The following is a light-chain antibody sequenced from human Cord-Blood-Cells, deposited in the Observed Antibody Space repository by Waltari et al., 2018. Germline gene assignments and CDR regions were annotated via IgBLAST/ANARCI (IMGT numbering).Light chain of an antibody. V-gene: IGKV3-11*01. Sequence: EIVLTQSPATLSLPPGERATLSCRACQRVSSYLAWYQQKPGQAPRLLNYDAANRATGIPARFSGSGSGTDFTLTISSLEPEDFAVYYCQQRSNWPPLTFGGGTKVEIK. J-gene: IGKJ4*01. CDR3: QQRSNWPPLT. CDR1: QRVSSY. CDR2: DAA.